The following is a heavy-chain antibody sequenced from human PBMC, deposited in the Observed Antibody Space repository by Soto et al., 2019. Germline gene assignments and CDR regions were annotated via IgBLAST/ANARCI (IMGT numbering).Heavy chain of an antibody. Sequence: ASVKVSCKASGYTFTGYYMHWVRQAPGQGLEWMGWINPNSGGTNYAQKFQGWVTMTRDTSISIAYMELSRLRSDDTAVYYCARAQPHYGSGSYSIGFDYWGQGTLVTVSS. D-gene: IGHD3-10*01. V-gene: IGHV1-2*04. CDR1: GYTFTGYY. CDR3: ARAQPHYGSGSYSIGFDY. J-gene: IGHJ4*02. CDR2: INPNSGGT.